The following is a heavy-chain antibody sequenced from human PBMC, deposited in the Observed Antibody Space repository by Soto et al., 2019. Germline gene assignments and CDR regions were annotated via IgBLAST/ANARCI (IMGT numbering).Heavy chain of an antibody. CDR3: AIGRVSSRPGRARFDP. Sequence: PGGSLRLSCAASGFTFSDYYMSWIRQAPGKGLEWVSYISSSGSTIYYAGSVKGRFTISRDNAKNSLYLQMNSLRAEDTALYYCAIGRVSSRPGRARFDPWGQGTLVTVSS. J-gene: IGHJ5*02. CDR1: GFTFSDYY. CDR2: ISSSGSTI. D-gene: IGHD6-13*01. V-gene: IGHV3-11*01.